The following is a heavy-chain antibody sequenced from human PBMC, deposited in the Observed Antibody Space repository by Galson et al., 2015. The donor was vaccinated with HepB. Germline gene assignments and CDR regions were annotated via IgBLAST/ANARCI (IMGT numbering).Heavy chain of an antibody. Sequence: SLRLSCAASGSTFSNYDMHWVRLPTGKGLEWVSAVHTAGDTYYLGSVRGRFTVSRENAKNSLYLQMNNLKAGDTAIYYCARGSPANSDYGLNSWGQGTLVTVSS. CDR3: ARGSPANSDYGLNS. CDR2: VHTAGDT. J-gene: IGHJ4*02. D-gene: IGHD4-17*01. CDR1: GSTFSNYD. V-gene: IGHV3-13*01.